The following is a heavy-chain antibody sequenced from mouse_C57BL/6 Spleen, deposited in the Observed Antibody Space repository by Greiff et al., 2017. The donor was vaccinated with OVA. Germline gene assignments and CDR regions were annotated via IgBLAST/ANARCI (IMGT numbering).Heavy chain of an antibody. CDR2: IYPGSGST. V-gene: IGHV1-55*01. D-gene: IGHD2-5*01. Sequence: QVQLQQPGAELVKPGASVKMSCKASGYTFTSYWITWVKQRPGQGLEWIGDIYPGSGSTNYNEKFKSKATLTVDTSSSTAYMQLSRLTSEDSAVYYCATYYSNYVAMDDWGQGTSVTVSS. CDR1: GYTFTSYW. J-gene: IGHJ4*01. CDR3: ATYYSNYVAMDD.